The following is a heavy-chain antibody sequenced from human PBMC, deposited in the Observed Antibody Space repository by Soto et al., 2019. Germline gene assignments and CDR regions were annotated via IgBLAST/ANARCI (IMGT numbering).Heavy chain of an antibody. V-gene: IGHV4-59*08. CDR2: IYYSGST. CDR1: GGSISNYY. J-gene: IGHJ4*02. D-gene: IGHD6-19*01. Sequence: PSETLSLTCTVSGGSISNYYWSWIRQPPGKGLEWIGYIYYSGSTNYNPSLESRVTISVDKSKNQFSLKLSSVTAADTAVYYCARRATSGPPYYFDYWGQGTLVTVSS. CDR3: ARRATSGPPYYFDY.